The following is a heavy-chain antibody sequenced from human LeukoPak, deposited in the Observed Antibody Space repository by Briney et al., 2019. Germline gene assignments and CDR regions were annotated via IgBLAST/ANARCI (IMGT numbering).Heavy chain of an antibody. CDR1: GGTFSSYA. D-gene: IGHD3-22*01. V-gene: IGHV1-69*04. CDR3: ARNPGYYDSTDAFDI. Sequence: SVKVSCKASGGTFSSYAISWVRQAPGQGLEWMGRIIPILGIANYAQKFQGRVTITADKSTSTAYMELSSLRSEDTAVYYCARNPGYYDSTDAFDIWGQGTMVTVSS. J-gene: IGHJ3*02. CDR2: IIPILGIA.